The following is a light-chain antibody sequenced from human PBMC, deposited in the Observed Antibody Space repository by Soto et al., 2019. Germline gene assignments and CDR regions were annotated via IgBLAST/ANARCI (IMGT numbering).Light chain of an antibody. V-gene: IGKV3-20*01. CDR1: QSVSSIY. CDR2: GAS. J-gene: IGKJ1*01. CDR3: QQYGRSRWT. Sequence: EIVLTQSPGSLSLSPGERATVSFRASQSVSSIYLAWYQQKPGQAPRLLIYGASSRATGVPDRFSGSGSGTDITLTISRLEPEDFAVYYCQQYGRSRWTFGQGTKVEI.